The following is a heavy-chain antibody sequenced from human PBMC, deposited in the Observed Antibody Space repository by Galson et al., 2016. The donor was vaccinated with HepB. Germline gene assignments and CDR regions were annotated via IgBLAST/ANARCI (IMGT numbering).Heavy chain of an antibody. V-gene: IGHV1-46*01. D-gene: IGHD1-26*01. J-gene: IGHJ3*02. CDR2: INPSGGRT. Sequence: SLKVSCTASGFTFTSSYMHWVRQAPGQGLEWVGIINPSGGRTRYAQAFKGRVTITRDTSMSTVYMELSRLKADDTAIYYCARDRSTGSYYVGAFEIWGQGTMVTVS. CDR1: GFTFTSSY. CDR3: ARDRSTGSYYVGAFEI.